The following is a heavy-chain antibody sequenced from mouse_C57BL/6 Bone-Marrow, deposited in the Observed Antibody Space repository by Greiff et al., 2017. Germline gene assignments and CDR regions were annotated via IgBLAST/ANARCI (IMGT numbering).Heavy chain of an antibody. CDR1: GYTFTSYW. Sequence: QVQLQQPGAELVKPGASVKVSCKASGYTFTSYWMHWVKQRPGQGLEWIGRIHPSDSDTNYNQKFKGKATLTVDKSSSTAYMQLSSLTSEVSAVYYCVIELGSMTTVVAPFYAMDYWGQGTSVTVSS. CDR2: IHPSDSDT. CDR3: VIELGSMTTVVAPFYAMDY. V-gene: IGHV1-74*01. D-gene: IGHD1-1*01. J-gene: IGHJ4*01.